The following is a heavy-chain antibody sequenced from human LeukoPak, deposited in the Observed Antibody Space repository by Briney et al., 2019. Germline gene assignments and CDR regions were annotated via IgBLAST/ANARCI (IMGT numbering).Heavy chain of an antibody. CDR3: ARDRDSSDY. D-gene: IGHD3-22*01. CDR1: GFTFSSYW. J-gene: IGHJ4*02. Sequence: GGSLRLSCAASGFTFSSYWMSWVRQAPGKGLEWVANMNQDGSEKYYVDSVKGRFTISRDNAKNSLYLQMNILRAEDTAVYYCARDRDSSDYWGQGTLVTVSS. V-gene: IGHV3-7*03. CDR2: MNQDGSEK.